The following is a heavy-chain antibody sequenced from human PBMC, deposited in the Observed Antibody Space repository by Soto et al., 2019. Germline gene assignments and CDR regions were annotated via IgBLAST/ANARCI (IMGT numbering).Heavy chain of an antibody. V-gene: IGHV1-69*06. CDR2: IIPIFGTA. CDR3: ASFGVVVTGYGMDV. D-gene: IGHD3-22*01. Sequence: SVKVSCKASGGTFSSYAISWVRQAPGQGLEWMGGIIPIFGTANYAQKFQGRVTITADKSTSTAYMELSSLRSEDTAVYYCASFGVVVTGYGMDVWGQGTTVTVS. CDR1: GGTFSSYA. J-gene: IGHJ6*02.